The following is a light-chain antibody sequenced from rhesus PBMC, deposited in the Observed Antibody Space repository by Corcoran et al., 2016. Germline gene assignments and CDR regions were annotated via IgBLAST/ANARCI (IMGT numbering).Light chain of an antibody. V-gene: IGLV2-32*02. Sequence: AALTQPRSESGSPGQSVTISCTGTSSDIGGYNYVSWYQQHPDTAPKLMIYEVSKRPSGVSDRFSGSKSGNTASLTISGSQAEDEADYYCGSYAGSNTSIFGAGTRLTVL. CDR3: GSYAGSNTSI. CDR2: EVS. CDR1: SSDIGGYNY. J-gene: IGLJ1*01.